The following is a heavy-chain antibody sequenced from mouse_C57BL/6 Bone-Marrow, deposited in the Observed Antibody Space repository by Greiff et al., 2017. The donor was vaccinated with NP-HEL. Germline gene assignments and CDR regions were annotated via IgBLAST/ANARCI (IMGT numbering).Heavy chain of an antibody. CDR1: GYTFTDYY. D-gene: IGHD2-4*01. CDR2: INPYNGGT. V-gene: IGHV1-19*01. J-gene: IGHJ3*01. CDR3: ARSGDYDWFAY. Sequence: VQLQQPGPVLVKPGASVKMSCKASGYTFTDYYMNWVKQSHGKSLEWIGVINPYNGGTSYNQKFKGKATLTVDKSSSTAYMELNSLTSEDSAVYYCARSGDYDWFAYWGQGTLVTVSA.